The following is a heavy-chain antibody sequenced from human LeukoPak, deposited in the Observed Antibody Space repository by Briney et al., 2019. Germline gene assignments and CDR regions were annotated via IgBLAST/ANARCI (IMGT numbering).Heavy chain of an antibody. J-gene: IGHJ4*02. CDR1: GGSLSGFY. CDR2: VYYSGST. V-gene: IGHV4-59*01. D-gene: IGHD1-26*01. CDR3: ARGREWEPKVFDY. Sequence: PSETLSLTCTVSGGSLSGFYWSWIRQPPGKGLEWIGYVYYSGSTTYNPSLKSRVTIAVDTSKNQFSLRLGSVTAADTAVYYCARGREWEPKVFDYWGQGTLVTVSS.